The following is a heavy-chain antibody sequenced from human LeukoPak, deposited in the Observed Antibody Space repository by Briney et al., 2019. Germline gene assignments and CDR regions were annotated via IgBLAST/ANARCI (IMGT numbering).Heavy chain of an antibody. CDR1: GGSISSGGYY. J-gene: IGHJ4*02. V-gene: IGHV4-31*03. CDR2: IYYSGST. Sequence: PSETLSLTCTVSGGSISSGGYYWSWIRQHPGKGLEWIGYIYYSGSTYYNPSLKSRVTISVDTSKNQFSLKLSSVTAADAAVYYCARVLYVYYDSSGYLFDYWGQGTLVTVS. D-gene: IGHD3-22*01. CDR3: ARVLYVYYDSSGYLFDY.